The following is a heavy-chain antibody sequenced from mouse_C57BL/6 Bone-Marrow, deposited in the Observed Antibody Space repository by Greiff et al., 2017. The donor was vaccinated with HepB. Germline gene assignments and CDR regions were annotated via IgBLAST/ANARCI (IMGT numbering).Heavy chain of an antibody. CDR3: ARFTTVVAPYLDD. D-gene: IGHD1-1*01. V-gene: IGHV1-75*01. J-gene: IGHJ2*01. CDR2: IFPGSGST. Sequence: VQLQQSGPELVKPGASVKISCKASGYTFTDYYINWVKQRPGQGIEWIGWIFPGSGSTYYNEKFKGKATLTVDKSSSTAYMLLSSLTSEDSAVYFCARFTTVVAPYLDDWGQGTTLTVSS. CDR1: GYTFTDYY.